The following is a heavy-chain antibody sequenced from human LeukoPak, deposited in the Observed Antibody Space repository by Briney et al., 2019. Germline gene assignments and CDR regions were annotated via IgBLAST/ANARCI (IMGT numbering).Heavy chain of an antibody. D-gene: IGHD3-9*01. V-gene: IGHV3-74*01. CDR1: GFTFSSYW. CDR3: TRDLMDYDVSTGLHHYYMDV. J-gene: IGHJ6*02. CDR2: INSDGSST. Sequence: PGGSLRLSCAASGFTFSSYWMHWVRQVPGKGLVWVSRINSDGSSTSYADSVKGRFTISRDNAKNTLYLQMNTLRVEDTAVYYCTRDLMDYDVSTGLHHYYMDVWGQGTTVTVSS.